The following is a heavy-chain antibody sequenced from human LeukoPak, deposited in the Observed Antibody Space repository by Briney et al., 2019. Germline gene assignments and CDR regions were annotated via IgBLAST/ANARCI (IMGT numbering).Heavy chain of an antibody. Sequence: GGPQRLSCAASGFTFSNYWMTWVRQAPGKGLEWVANINRDGSERYYVDSVKGRFTISRDDAKSSLYLQMNSLRAEDTAVYYCARRNAMDVWGQGTTVIVFS. CDR2: INRDGSER. V-gene: IGHV3-7*03. J-gene: IGHJ6*02. CDR3: ARRNAMDV. CDR1: GFTFSNYW.